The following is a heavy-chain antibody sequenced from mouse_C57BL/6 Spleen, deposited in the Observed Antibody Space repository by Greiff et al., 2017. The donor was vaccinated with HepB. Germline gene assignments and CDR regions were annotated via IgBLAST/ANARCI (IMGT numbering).Heavy chain of an antibody. CDR1: GYTFTSYW. CDR2: IHPNSGST. J-gene: IGHJ3*01. Sequence: QVQLKESGAELVKPGASVKLSCKASGYTFTSYWMHWVKQRPGQGLEWIGMIHPNSGSTNYNEKFKSKATLTVDKSSSTAYMPLSSLTSEDSAVYYGASPAGYYDYGAWFAYWGQGTLVTVSA. V-gene: IGHV1-64*01. D-gene: IGHD2-4*01. CDR3: ASPAGYYDYGAWFAY.